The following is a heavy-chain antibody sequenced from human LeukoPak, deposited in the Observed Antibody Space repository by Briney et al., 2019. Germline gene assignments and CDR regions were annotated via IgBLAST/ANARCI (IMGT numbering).Heavy chain of an antibody. J-gene: IGHJ4*02. D-gene: IGHD5-18*01. CDR3: ARGFGYSYDLDY. V-gene: IGHV4-61*02. CDR1: GGSISSGSYY. CDR2: IYTSEST. Sequence: PSETLSLTCTVSGGSISSGSYYWSWIRQPAGKGLEWIGRIYTSESTNYNPSLKSRVTISVDTSKNQFSLKLSSVTAADTAVYYCARGFGYSYDLDYWGQGTLVTVSS.